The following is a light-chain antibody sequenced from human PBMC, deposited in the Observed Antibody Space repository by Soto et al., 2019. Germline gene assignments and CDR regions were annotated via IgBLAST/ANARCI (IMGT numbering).Light chain of an antibody. J-gene: IGLJ1*01. V-gene: IGLV2-14*01. CDR1: SSDVGGHNY. Sequence: QSVLTQPASVSGSPGQSITISCTGTSSDVGGHNYVSWYQQHPGKAPKLVIYEVTKRPSGVSNRFSGSKSGNTASLTISGLQAEDEADYYCNSYTTSSTLVFGTGTKVTVL. CDR3: NSYTTSSTLV. CDR2: EVT.